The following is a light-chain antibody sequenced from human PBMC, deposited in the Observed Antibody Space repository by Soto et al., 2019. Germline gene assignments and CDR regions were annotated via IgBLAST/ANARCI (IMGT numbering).Light chain of an antibody. CDR3: ATWDDRLV. CDR2: EVS. CDR1: SSDVGGFNY. J-gene: IGLJ2*01. Sequence: QSALTQPASVSGSPGQSITISCTGTSSDVGGFNYVSWYQHHPGKAPKLMIYEVSNRPSGVPDRFSASKSGTSASLAISGLRSEDEADYYCATWDDRLVFGGGTKLTVL. V-gene: IGLV2-14*01.